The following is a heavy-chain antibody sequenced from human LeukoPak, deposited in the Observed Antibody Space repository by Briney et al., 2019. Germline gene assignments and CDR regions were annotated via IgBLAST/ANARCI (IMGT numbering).Heavy chain of an antibody. Sequence: RASETLSLTCTVSGGSISSYYWSWIRQPPGKGLEWIGYIYYSGSTNYNPSLKSRVTISVDTSKNQFSLKLSSVTAADTAVYYCARDLGGPGHYYDSSGFGAFDIWGQGTMVTVSS. J-gene: IGHJ3*02. CDR1: GGSISSYY. CDR2: IYYSGST. D-gene: IGHD3-22*01. CDR3: ARDLGGPGHYYDSSGFGAFDI. V-gene: IGHV4-59*01.